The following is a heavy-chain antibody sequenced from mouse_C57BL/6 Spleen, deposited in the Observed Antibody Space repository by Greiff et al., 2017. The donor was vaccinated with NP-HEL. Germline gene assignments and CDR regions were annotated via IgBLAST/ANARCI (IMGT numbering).Heavy chain of an antibody. CDR3: ARSPNYAMDY. CDR2: IYPGDGDT. Sequence: VNVVESGPELVKPGASVKISCKASGYAFSSSWMNWVKQRPGKGLEWIGRIYPGDGDTNYNGKFKGKATLTADKSSSTAYMQLSSLTSEDSAVYFCARSPNYAMDYWGQGTSVTVSS. V-gene: IGHV1-82*01. CDR1: GYAFSSSW. J-gene: IGHJ4*01.